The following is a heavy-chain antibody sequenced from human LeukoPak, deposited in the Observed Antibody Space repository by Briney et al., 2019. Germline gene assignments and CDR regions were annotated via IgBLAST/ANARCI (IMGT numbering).Heavy chain of an antibody. CDR1: GGTFSSYA. CDR2: IIPILGIA. CDR3: ARDPPQLRFLEWLRTYGMDV. V-gene: IGHV1-69*04. Sequence: ASVKVSCKASGGTFSSYAISWVRQAPGQGLEWMGRIIPILGIANYAQKFQGRVTITADKSTSTAYMELRSLRSDDTAVYYCARDPPQLRFLEWLRTYGMDVWSQGTTVTVSS. J-gene: IGHJ6*02. D-gene: IGHD3-3*01.